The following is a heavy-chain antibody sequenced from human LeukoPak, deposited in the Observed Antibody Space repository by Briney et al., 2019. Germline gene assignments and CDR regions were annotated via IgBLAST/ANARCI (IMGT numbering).Heavy chain of an antibody. Sequence: SETLSLTCTVSGGSISSYYWSWIRQPPGKGLEWIGEINHSGSTNYNPSLKSRVTISVDTSKNQFSLKLSSVTAADTAVYYCAPRSSSFGSSGWFDPWGQGTLVTVSS. D-gene: IGHD6-6*01. V-gene: IGHV4-34*01. J-gene: IGHJ5*02. CDR3: APRSSSFGSSGWFDP. CDR2: INHSGST. CDR1: GGSISSYY.